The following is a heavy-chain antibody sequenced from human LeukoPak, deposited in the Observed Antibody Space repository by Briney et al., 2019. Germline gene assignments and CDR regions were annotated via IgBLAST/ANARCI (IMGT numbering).Heavy chain of an antibody. CDR1: GFTVSSNY. V-gene: IGHV3-53*01. D-gene: IGHD3-22*01. CDR3: ASQPEYYDSSGS. CDR2: IYSGGST. Sequence: GGSLRLSCAASGFTVSSNYMSWVRQAPGKGLEWVSVIYSGGSTYYTDSVKGRFTISRDNSKNTLYLQMNSLRAEDTAVYYCASQPEYYDSSGSWGQGTLVTVSS. J-gene: IGHJ4*02.